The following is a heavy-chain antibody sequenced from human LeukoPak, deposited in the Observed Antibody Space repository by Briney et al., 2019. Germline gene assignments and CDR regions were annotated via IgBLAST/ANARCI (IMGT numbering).Heavy chain of an antibody. CDR2: ISWNSGSI. Sequence: GGSLRLSCAASGFTFDDYAMHWVRQAPGKGLEWVSGISWNSGSIGYADSVKGRFTISRDNAKNSLYLQMNSLRAEDTALYYCAKDLVRGLISMLEAFDIWGQRTIVTVSS. J-gene: IGHJ3*02. D-gene: IGHD3-10*01. CDR1: GFTFDDYA. CDR3: AKDLVRGLISMLEAFDI. V-gene: IGHV3-9*01.